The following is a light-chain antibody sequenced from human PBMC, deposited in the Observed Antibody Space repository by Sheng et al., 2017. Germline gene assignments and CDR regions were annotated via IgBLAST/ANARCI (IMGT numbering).Light chain of an antibody. Sequence: DVVMTQSPLSLTVTLGQQASISCRSSQSLVHSDGSTYLNWFLQRPGQSPRRLIYKVSNRDSGVPDRFSGSGSATDFTLKISRVEAEDVGVYYCMEGTDGVIFGQGTRLEIK. CDR3: MEGTDGVI. J-gene: IGKJ5*01. V-gene: IGKV2-30*02. CDR1: QSLVHSDGSTY. CDR2: KVS.